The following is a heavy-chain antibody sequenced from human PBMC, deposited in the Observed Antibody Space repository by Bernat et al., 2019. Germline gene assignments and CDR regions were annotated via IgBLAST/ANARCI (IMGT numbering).Heavy chain of an antibody. J-gene: IGHJ4*02. CDR2: ISYDGSNK. CDR3: ARAAVVVPAGGFDY. Sequence: QVQLVESGGGVVQPGRSLRLSCAASGLTFSSYAMHWVRQAPGKGLEWVAVISYDGSNKYYADSVKGRFTISRDNSKNTLYLQMNSLRAEDTAVYYCARAAVVVPAGGFDYWGQGTLVTVSS. CDR1: GLTFSSYA. V-gene: IGHV3-30-3*01. D-gene: IGHD2-2*01.